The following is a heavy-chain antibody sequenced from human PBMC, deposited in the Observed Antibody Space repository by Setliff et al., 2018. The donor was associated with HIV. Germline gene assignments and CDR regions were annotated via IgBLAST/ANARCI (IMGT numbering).Heavy chain of an antibody. CDR2: ISGSAGTT. CDR3: ANPPLKGHLGVGFDY. D-gene: IGHD3-16*01. V-gene: IGHV3-23*01. J-gene: IGHJ4*02. CDR1: GFTFSSYA. Sequence: PGESLKISCAASGFTFSSYAMSWVRQAPGKGLEWVSGISGSAGTTYYADSVKGRFTISRDNSKNTLYLQMNSLRAEDTAVYYCANPPLKGHLGVGFDYWGQGTQVTVSS.